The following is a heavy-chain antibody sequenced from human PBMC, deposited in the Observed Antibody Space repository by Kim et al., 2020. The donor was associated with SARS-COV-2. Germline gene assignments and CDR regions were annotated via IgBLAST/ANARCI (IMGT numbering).Heavy chain of an antibody. V-gene: IGHV4-34*01. CDR1: GGSFSGYY. CDR3: ARGLMSSDKTNWFDP. CDR2: INHSGST. Sequence: SETLSLTCAVYGGSFSGYYWSWIRQPPGKGLEWIGEINHSGSTNYNPSLKSRVTISVDTSKNQFSLKLSSVTAADTAVYYCARGLMSSDKTNWFDPWGQGTLVTVSS. J-gene: IGHJ5*02. D-gene: IGHD6-19*01.